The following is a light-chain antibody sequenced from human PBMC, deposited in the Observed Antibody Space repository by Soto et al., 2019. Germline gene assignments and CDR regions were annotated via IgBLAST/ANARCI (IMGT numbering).Light chain of an antibody. J-gene: IGKJ1*01. Sequence: DIQLTQSPSAMSASVGDRVTITCRASQGISNHLVWFQQRPAKVPNRXXYDASSLQTGVPSRFSGSGSGTDFTLTISSLQPEDFANYYCQQSYSTPTGTFGQGTQVDNK. V-gene: IGKV1-17*03. CDR2: DAS. CDR1: QGISNH. CDR3: QQSYSTPTGT.